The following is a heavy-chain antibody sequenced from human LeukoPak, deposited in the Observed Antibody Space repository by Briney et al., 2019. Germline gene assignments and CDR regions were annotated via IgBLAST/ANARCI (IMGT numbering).Heavy chain of an antibody. CDR1: GGPFSGYF. V-gene: IGHV4-34*01. CDR3: ARRYYYNLGSFPFDF. J-gene: IGHJ4*02. CDR2: IHNIGTT. Sequence: SETLSLTCAVSGGPFSGYFWSWIRQSSGKGLDWIGEIHNIGTTNYNPSLNSRVTISEDTSKNQFYLNLSSVTAADTAVYYCARRYYYNLGSFPFDFWGQGTLVTVSS. D-gene: IGHD3-10*01.